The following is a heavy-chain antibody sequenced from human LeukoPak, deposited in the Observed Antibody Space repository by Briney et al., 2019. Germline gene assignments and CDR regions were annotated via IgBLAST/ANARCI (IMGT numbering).Heavy chain of an antibody. V-gene: IGHV3-23*01. D-gene: IGHD3-9*01. J-gene: IGHJ6*02. CDR3: AKDFEENYDILTGYYSSYYYSMDV. CDR2: ISGSGGST. Sequence: GGSLRLSCVASGFTFSSYAMSWVRQAPGKGLEWVSAISGSGGSTYYADSVKGRFTISRDNSKNTLYLQMNSLRAEDTAVYYCAKDFEENYDILTGYYSSYYYSMDVWGQGTTVTVSS. CDR1: GFTFSSYA.